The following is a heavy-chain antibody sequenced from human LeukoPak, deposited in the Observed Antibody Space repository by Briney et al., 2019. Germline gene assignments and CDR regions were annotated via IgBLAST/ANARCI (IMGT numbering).Heavy chain of an antibody. D-gene: IGHD1-14*01. Sequence: GGSLRLSCAASGFSFDDYAMHWVRQAPGKGLEWVSGITWNSGDIDYADSVKGRFIISRDNAKNSLFLQMNSLRAEDTAVYYCAKDYPDRFDPWGQGTLVTVSS. V-gene: IGHV3-9*01. CDR1: GFSFDDYA. J-gene: IGHJ5*02. CDR2: ITWNSGDI. CDR3: AKDYPDRFDP.